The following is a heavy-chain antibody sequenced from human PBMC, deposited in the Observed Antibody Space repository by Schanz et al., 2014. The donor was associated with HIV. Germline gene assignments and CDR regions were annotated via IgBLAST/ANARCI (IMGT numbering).Heavy chain of an antibody. Sequence: EVQLLEFGGGLVRPGESLRLSCLASGFTFNNYAMSWVRQAPGKGLEWVAVINWNGDTTYYADSVKGRFTISRDNSKKTLYLQMNSLRAEDTAVYYCANTEFPYSSSSDYYYGMDVWGQGTTVTVSS. V-gene: IGHV3-23*01. D-gene: IGHD6-6*01. CDR2: INWNGDTT. J-gene: IGHJ6*02. CDR1: GFTFNNYA. CDR3: ANTEFPYSSSSDYYYGMDV.